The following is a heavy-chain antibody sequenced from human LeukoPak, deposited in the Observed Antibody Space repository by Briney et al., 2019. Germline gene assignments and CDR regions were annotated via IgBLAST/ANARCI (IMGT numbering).Heavy chain of an antibody. CDR2: IHSSGGS. CDR1: GASISNYY. CDR3: ARLGSYRDF. D-gene: IGHD1-26*01. V-gene: IGHV4-4*09. J-gene: IGHJ4*02. Sequence: KPSETLSLTCTVSGASISNYYWSWIRQTPEKGLEWMGHIHSSGGSSYYPSLKSRLTLSIDTSRNQLSLKLPSVTAADTAVYFCARLGSYRDFWGQGALVTVSS.